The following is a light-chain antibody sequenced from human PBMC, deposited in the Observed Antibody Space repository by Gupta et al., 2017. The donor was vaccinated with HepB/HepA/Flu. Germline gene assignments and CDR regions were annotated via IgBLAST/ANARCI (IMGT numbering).Light chain of an antibody. Sequence: EIVMTQSPATLSVSPGERATLSCRTSQSVNYNLAWYQQKPGQAPRLLIHGASTRATGIPARFSGSGSGTEFSLTISSLQSEDFAVYYCQEYNNWWTFGQGTKVEIK. CDR3: QEYNNWWT. CDR2: GAS. CDR1: QSVNYN. J-gene: IGKJ1*01. V-gene: IGKV3-15*01.